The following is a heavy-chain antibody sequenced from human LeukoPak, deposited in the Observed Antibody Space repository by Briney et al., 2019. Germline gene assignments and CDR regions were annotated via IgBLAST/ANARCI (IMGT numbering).Heavy chain of an antibody. V-gene: IGHV3-23*01. J-gene: IGHJ4*02. CDR2: ISGSGGST. Sequence: HPGGSLRLSCAASGFTFSSYGMSWVRQAPGKGLEWVSAISGSGGSTYYADSVKGRFTISRDNAKNSLYLQMNSLRAEDTAVYYCARDKGQQRLVPPVHDYWGQGTLVTVSS. CDR1: GFTFSSYG. D-gene: IGHD6-13*01. CDR3: ARDKGQQRLVPPVHDY.